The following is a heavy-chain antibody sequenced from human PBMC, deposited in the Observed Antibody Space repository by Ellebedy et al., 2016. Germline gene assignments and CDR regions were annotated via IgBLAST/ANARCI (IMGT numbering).Heavy chain of an antibody. J-gene: IGHJ4*02. V-gene: IGHV5-51*01. CDR1: GYTFTSYW. Sequence: GGSLRLSXKGSGYTFTSYWIGWVRQMPGKGLEWMGIIYPGDSDTRYSPSFQGQVTISADKSISTAYLQWSSLKASDTAMYYCARFTYGSSWYYDYWGQGTLVTVSS. CDR3: ARFTYGSSWYYDY. CDR2: IYPGDSDT. D-gene: IGHD6-13*01.